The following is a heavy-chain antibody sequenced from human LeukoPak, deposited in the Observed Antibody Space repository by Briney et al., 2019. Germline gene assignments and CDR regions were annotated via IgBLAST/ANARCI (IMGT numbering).Heavy chain of an antibody. CDR1: GGSISSGSYY. J-gene: IGHJ4*02. D-gene: IGHD6-19*01. V-gene: IGHV4-61*02. CDR2: IYTSGST. Sequence: SETLCLTCTVSGGSISSGSYYWSWIRQPAGKGLEWIGRIYTSGSTNYNPSLKSRVTISVDTSKNQFSLKLSSVTAADTAVYYCARGKRGGWYFDYWGQGTLVTVSS. CDR3: ARGKRGGWYFDY.